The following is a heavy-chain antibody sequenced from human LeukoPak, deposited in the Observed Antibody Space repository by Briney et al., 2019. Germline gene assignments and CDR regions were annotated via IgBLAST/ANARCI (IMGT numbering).Heavy chain of an antibody. CDR1: GGSFSGYY. J-gene: IGHJ4*02. V-gene: IGHV4-34*01. CDR2: INHSGRT. D-gene: IGHD6-6*01. Sequence: PSETLSLTCAVYGGSFSGYYWSWLRQPPGKGLEWIGEINHSGRTNYNPSLKSRVTISVDTSKNQFSLKLSSVTAADTAVYYCARLGDSSSRLYYFDYWGQGTLVTVSS. CDR3: ARLGDSSSRLYYFDY.